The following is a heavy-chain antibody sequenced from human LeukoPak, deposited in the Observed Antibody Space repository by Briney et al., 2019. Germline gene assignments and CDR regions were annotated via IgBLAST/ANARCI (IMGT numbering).Heavy chain of an antibody. CDR3: AKDLTYYDILTAYYTGDAFDF. Sequence: GGSLRLSCAASGFTFSSYAMTWVRQAPGKGLEWVSTVVGGGATFYADSVKGRFTISRDNSKNTLYLQMNSLRAEDTAVYYCAKDLTYYDILTAYYTGDAFDFWGQGTMVTVSS. CDR1: GFTFSSYA. J-gene: IGHJ3*01. V-gene: IGHV3-23*01. D-gene: IGHD3-9*01. CDR2: VVGGGAT.